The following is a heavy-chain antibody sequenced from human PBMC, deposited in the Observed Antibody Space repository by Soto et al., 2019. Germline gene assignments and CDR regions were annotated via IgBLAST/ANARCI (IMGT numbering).Heavy chain of an antibody. CDR2: IYYSGST. Sequence: NPSETLSLTCTVSGGSISSYYWSWIRQPPGKGLEWIGYIYYSGSTNYNPSLKSRVTISVDTSKNQFSLKLSPVTAADTAVYYCARVEGITMVRGVYGFAPWGQGTLVTVSS. V-gene: IGHV4-59*08. D-gene: IGHD3-10*01. J-gene: IGHJ5*02. CDR3: ARVEGITMVRGVYGFAP. CDR1: GGSISSYY.